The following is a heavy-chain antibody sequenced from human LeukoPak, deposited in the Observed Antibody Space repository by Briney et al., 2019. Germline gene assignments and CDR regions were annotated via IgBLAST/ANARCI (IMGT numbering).Heavy chain of an antibody. Sequence: GGSLRLSCAASGFTFNDYYMTWIRQAPGKGLEWVSTIKHIGPTTYYADSVKGRFTISRDNAKNSLFLQMSSLRADDTAIYYCARGPLPDYWGQGTLVTVSS. CDR1: GFTFNDYY. CDR2: IKHIGPTT. CDR3: ARGPLPDY. V-gene: IGHV3-11*04. J-gene: IGHJ4*02.